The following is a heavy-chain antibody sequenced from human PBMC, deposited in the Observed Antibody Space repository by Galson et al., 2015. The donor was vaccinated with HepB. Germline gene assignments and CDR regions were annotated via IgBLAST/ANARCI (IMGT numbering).Heavy chain of an antibody. CDR1: GGTFSSYA. D-gene: IGHD3-22*01. CDR2: IIPILGIA. CDR3: ARDGEESWYYDSSGYYHPINIDY. J-gene: IGHJ4*02. V-gene: IGHV1-69*04. Sequence: SVKVSCKASGGTFSSYAISWVRQAPGQGLEWMGRIIPILGIANYAQKFQGRVTITADKSTSTAYMELSSLRSEDTAVYYCARDGEESWYYDSSGYYHPINIDYWGQGTLVTVSS.